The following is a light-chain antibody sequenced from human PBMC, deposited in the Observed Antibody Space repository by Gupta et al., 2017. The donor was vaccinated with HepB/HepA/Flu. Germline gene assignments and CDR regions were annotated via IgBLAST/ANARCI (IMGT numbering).Light chain of an antibody. CDR3: QQRNHWVT. Sequence: IVLTQSPATLSLSPGERATLSCRASQSIFNYLAWYQQTPGQAPLLLNYEAFNRATGVPARFSGSGSGTYFTPTISSLEPEDSAVYYCQQRNHWVTFGGGTKVDI. V-gene: IGKV3-11*01. J-gene: IGKJ4*01. CDR1: QSIFNY. CDR2: EAF.